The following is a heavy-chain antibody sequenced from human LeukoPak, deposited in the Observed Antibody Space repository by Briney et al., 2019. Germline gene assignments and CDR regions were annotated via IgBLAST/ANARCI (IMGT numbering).Heavy chain of an antibody. V-gene: IGHV3-30-3*01. CDR2: ISYDGSNK. CDR1: GFTFSSYA. J-gene: IGHJ3*02. CDR3: ARGRVDAFDI. Sequence: PGGSLRLSCAAAGFTFSSYAMDWVRQAPGKGLEWVAVISYDGSNKYYADSVKGRFTISRDNSKNTLYLQMNSLRAEDTAVYYCARGRVDAFDIWGQGTMVTVSS.